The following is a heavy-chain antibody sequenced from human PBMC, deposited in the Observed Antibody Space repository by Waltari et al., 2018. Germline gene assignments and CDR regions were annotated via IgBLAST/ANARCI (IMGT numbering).Heavy chain of an antibody. CDR2: IYSSGTT. CDR3: ARMGSTSRHSSRDIMDV. D-gene: IGHD2-2*01. V-gene: IGHV4-4*07. Sequence: QVQLQESGPGLVKPSETLSLTCTVSDGPINNYYWSWLRQPAGKGLEWIGRIYSSGTTDYNPSLTSRVTMLVDTSKNQFSLKLSSVTAADTAVYYCARMGSTSRHSSRDIMDVWGQGASVTVS. CDR1: DGPINNYY. J-gene: IGHJ6*02.